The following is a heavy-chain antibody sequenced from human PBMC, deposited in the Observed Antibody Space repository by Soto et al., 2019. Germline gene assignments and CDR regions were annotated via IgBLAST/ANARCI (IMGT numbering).Heavy chain of an antibody. CDR1: GYSLTHIW. D-gene: IGHD6-19*01. CDR2: IDPGDSVT. V-gene: IGHV5-10-1*01. Sequence: LRISCTASGYSLTHIWIHWVRHVPVKGLEWMGRIDPGDSVTTYNPSFQGHVTMSADKSINTAYLQWSSLKASDTAMYYFASGGDASGNHACDVWGLGTMVIVSS. J-gene: IGHJ3*01. CDR3: ASGGDASGNHACDV.